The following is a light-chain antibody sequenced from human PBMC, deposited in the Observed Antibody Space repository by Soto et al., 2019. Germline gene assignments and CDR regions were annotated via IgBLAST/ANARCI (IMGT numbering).Light chain of an antibody. CDR1: SRDIGAYNL. J-gene: IGLJ2*01. CDR2: EVR. V-gene: IGLV2-14*01. CDR3: SAYTSRSKMV. Sequence: QSALTQPASVSGSPGQSITISCSGTSRDIGAYNLVSWYQQPPGKAPKLLIYEVRNRPSGISYRFSGCKSGTREYLTISSFLPEEEADYYCSAYTSRSKMVFGGGIKL.